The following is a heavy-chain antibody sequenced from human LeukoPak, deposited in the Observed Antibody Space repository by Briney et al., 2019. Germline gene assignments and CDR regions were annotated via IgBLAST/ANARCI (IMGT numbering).Heavy chain of an antibody. CDR1: GYTFTTYY. Sequence: ASVKVSCKASGYTFTTYYMHCVRQAPGRGLEWMGIINPSGGSTTYAQNFQGRVTMTRDTSTSAVYMEVSSLRSEDTAVYYCARGGSLAVAPHLYYFDYWGQGTLVTVSS. CDR2: INPSGGST. D-gene: IGHD6-19*01. V-gene: IGHV1-46*01. J-gene: IGHJ4*02. CDR3: ARGGSLAVAPHLYYFDY.